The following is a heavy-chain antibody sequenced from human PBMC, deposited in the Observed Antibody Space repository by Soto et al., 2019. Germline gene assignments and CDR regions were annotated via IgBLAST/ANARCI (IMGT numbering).Heavy chain of an antibody. J-gene: IGHJ5*02. Sequence: QVQLQESGPGLVKPSQTLSLTCTVSGDSMGSGDYYWTWIRQPPGKGLEWIGYSYYIGTTFYNPSLESRVNISIDTSKNHFSLRLTSVTAADTAVYYCSRGSTYYGFRTWGQGTLVTVSS. CDR1: GDSMGSGDYY. V-gene: IGHV4-30-4*01. CDR2: SYYIGTT. CDR3: SRGSTYYGFRT. D-gene: IGHD3-10*01.